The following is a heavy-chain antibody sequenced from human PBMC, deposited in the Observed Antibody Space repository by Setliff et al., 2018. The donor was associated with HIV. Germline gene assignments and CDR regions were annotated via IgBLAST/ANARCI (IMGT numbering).Heavy chain of an antibody. J-gene: IGHJ6*03. CDR2: IGTAGDT. CDR1: GFTFSSYD. Sequence: PGGSLRLSCAASGFTFSSYDMHWVRQATGKGLEWASAIGTAGDTYYPGSVKGRFTISRENAKNSVYLQMNSLRAEDTAVYYCARSQGGGSLYYYYMDVWGTGTTVTVSS. D-gene: IGHD2-15*01. CDR3: ARSQGGGSLYYYYMDV. V-gene: IGHV3-13*01.